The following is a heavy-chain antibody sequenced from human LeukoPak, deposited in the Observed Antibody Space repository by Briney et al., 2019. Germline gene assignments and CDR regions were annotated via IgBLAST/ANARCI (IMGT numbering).Heavy chain of an antibody. V-gene: IGHV3-23*01. CDR2: VSGSGRDT. J-gene: IGHJ4*02. Sequence: GGSLRLSCAASGFTFTTYAMAWVRQAPGKGLEWVSAVSGSGRDTFYADSVKGRFTFSRDNSKNTLSLQMNSLRAEDTAVYYCAKFRVHTSSRGVGLDYWGQGTLVTVSS. CDR1: GFTFTTYA. CDR3: AKFRVHTSSRGVGLDY. D-gene: IGHD5-18*01.